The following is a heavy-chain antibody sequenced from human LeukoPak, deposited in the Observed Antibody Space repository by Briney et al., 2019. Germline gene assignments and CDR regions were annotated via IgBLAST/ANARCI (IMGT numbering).Heavy chain of an antibody. Sequence: SETLSLTCTVSGGSISSGSYYWSWIRQPAGKGLEWIGRIYTSGSTNYNPSLKSRVTISVDTSKNQFSLKLSSVTAADTAVYYCARDRHSYGSIDYWGQGTLVTVSS. CDR3: ARDRHSYGSIDY. J-gene: IGHJ4*02. D-gene: IGHD5-18*01. CDR2: IYTSGST. CDR1: GGSISSGSYY. V-gene: IGHV4-61*02.